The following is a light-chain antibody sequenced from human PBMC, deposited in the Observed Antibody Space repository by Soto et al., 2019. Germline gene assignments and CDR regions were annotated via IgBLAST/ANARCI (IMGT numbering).Light chain of an antibody. J-gene: IGKJ2*03. CDR3: QQNYNTPYS. Sequence: DIQMTQSPSSLSASVRDRVTITCRASQSISIYLNWYQQKPGKAPKLLIYTASNLQSGVPSRFSGSGSGTDFTLTISSLQPEDSAIYYCQQNYNTPYSFCQGTKLEIK. CDR1: QSISIY. CDR2: TAS. V-gene: IGKV1-39*01.